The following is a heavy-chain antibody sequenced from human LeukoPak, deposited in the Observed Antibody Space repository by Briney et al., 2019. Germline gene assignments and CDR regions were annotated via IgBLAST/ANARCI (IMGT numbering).Heavy chain of an antibody. CDR3: ARYFWGYYSYMDV. J-gene: IGHJ6*03. CDR2: IQQDGSEK. Sequence: GSLRLSCAASGFTFTSDWMSWVRQAPGKGPEWVANIQQDGSEKYYVDSVKGRFTISRDNAKNSLYLQMNSLRAEDTAVYYCARYFWGYYSYMDVWGKGTTVTVSS. V-gene: IGHV3-7*01. D-gene: IGHD3-16*01. CDR1: GFTFTSDW.